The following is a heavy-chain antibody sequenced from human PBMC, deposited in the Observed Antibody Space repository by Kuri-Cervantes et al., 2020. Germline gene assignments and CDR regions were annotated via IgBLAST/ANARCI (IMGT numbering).Heavy chain of an antibody. CDR1: GFTFSSYG. D-gene: IGHD3-10*01. CDR3: AKDRSSGFGEPDY. J-gene: IGHJ4*02. Sequence: LSLTCAASGFTFSSYGMHWVRQAPGKGLEWMAIISYDGSSKYYADSVKGRFTISRDNSKNTLSLQMNSLRAEDTAVYYCAKDRSSGFGEPDYWGQGTLVTVSS. V-gene: IGHV3-30*18. CDR2: ISYDGSSK.